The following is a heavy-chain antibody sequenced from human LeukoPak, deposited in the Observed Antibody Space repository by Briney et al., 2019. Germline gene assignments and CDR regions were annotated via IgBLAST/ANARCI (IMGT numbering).Heavy chain of an antibody. CDR3: AGDYYDSSGYLY. D-gene: IGHD3-22*01. CDR2: ISSSGSTI. CDR1: GFTFSDYY. Sequence: GGSLRLSCAAPGFTFSDYYMSWIRQAPGKGLEWVSYISSSGSTIYYADSVKGRFTISRDNAKNSLYLQMNSLRAEDTAVYYCAGDYYDSSGYLYWGQGTLVTVSS. V-gene: IGHV3-11*04. J-gene: IGHJ4*02.